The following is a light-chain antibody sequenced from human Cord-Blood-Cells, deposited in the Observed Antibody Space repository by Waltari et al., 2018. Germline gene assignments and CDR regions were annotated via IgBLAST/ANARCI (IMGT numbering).Light chain of an antibody. J-gene: IGKJ2*01. CDR2: DAS. CDR1: QSVSSY. Sequence: EIVFTQSPAILSLFPGERATLSCRASQSVSSYLAWYQQKPGQAPRILIYDASNRATGIPARLIVRGSWTDFTLTISSLGPEDFAVYFCQQRSNWPHTFGQRTKLEIK. V-gene: IGKV3-11*01. CDR3: QQRSNWPHT.